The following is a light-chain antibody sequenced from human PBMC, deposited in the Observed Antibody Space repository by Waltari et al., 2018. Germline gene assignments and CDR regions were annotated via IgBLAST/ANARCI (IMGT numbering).Light chain of an antibody. CDR1: QTITNY. J-gene: IGKJ2*01. Sequence: DIQMTQSPSSLSASVGDRVTINCRASQTITNYLAWYQQKPGKAPRLLIYTTSTLEGGVPLRFSGSGSGRDFTLTISSLQPEDSATYFCQQTYTVPYTFGQGTTLKIK. CDR3: QQTYTVPYT. V-gene: IGKV1-39*01. CDR2: TTS.